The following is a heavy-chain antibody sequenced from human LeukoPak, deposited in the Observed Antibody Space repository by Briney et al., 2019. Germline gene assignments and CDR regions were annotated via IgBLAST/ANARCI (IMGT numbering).Heavy chain of an antibody. CDR1: GFTFSSYW. CDR3: ARELWGIVGATDY. D-gene: IGHD1-26*01. J-gene: IGHJ4*02. Sequence: GGSLRLSCAASGFTFSSYWMSWVRQAPGKGLEWVANIKQDGSEKYYVDSVKSRFTISRDNAKNSLYLQMNSLRAEDTAVYYCARELWGIVGATDYWGQGTLVTVSS. CDR2: IKQDGSEK. V-gene: IGHV3-7*01.